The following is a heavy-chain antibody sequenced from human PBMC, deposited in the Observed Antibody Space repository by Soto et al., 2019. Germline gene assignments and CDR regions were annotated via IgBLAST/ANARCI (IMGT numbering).Heavy chain of an antibody. V-gene: IGHV1-46*03. CDR2: INPSGGST. CDR3: AREDYSQYYGMDV. CDR1: GYTFSSYY. J-gene: IGHJ6*02. Sequence: ASVKVSCKASGYTFSSYYMHWVRQAPGQGLEWMGIINPSGGSTSYAQKFQGRVTMTRDTSTSTVYMELSSLRSEDTAVYYCAREDYSQYYGMDVWGQGTTVTVSS. D-gene: IGHD3-10*01.